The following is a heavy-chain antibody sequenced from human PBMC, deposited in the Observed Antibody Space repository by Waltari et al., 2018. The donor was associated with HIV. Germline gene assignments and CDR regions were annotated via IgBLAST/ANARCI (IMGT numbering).Heavy chain of an antibody. CDR1: GYTFTSYD. J-gene: IGHJ6*02. CDR3: ARLGYCSSTSCYYYYYYGMDV. D-gene: IGHD2-2*01. Sequence: QVQLVQSGAEVKKPGASVKVSCKASGYTFTSYDIHWVRTAHGQGLEWMGWMNPNSGNTGYAQKFQGRVTMTRNTSISTAYMELSSLRSEDTAVYYCARLGYCSSTSCYYYYYYGMDVWGQGTTVTVSS. CDR2: MNPNSGNT. V-gene: IGHV1-8*01.